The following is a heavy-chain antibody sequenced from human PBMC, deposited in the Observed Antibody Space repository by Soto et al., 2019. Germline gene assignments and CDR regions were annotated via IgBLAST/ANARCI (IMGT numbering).Heavy chain of an antibody. V-gene: IGHV1-18*01. CDR2: VSTNDDLT. CDR3: ARELNTESSAYYSFAF. CDR1: GYIFTAYG. D-gene: IGHD3-22*01. Sequence: QVQLVQSGPEVKMPGASVKVSCKTSGYIFTAYGLAWLRQAHGQRPEWMGWVSTNDDLTNYAQKFQSRVTMTTDRTTTTTSMELRSLRPDDTAVYYCARELNTESSAYYSFAFWGQGTLVTISS. J-gene: IGHJ4*02.